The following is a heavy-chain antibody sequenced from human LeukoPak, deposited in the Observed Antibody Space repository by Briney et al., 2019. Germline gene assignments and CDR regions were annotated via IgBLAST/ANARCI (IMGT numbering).Heavy chain of an antibody. CDR1: GITLSNYG. CDR3: AKGSSGYFADL. J-gene: IGHJ5*02. V-gene: IGHV3-23*01. D-gene: IGHD3-22*01. Sequence: TGGSLRLSCAVSGITLSNYGMSWVRQAPGKGLEWVAGISGSGGGTKYADSVKGRFTISRDNSKNTLFLQMSSLRAEDTALYYCAKGSSGYFADLWGQGTLVTVSS. CDR2: ISGSGGGT.